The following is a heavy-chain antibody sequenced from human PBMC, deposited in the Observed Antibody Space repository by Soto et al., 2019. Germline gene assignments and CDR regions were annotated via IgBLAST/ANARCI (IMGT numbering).Heavy chain of an antibody. CDR3: ARWDGYGDV. CDR2: LSGGGSST. CDR1: GFSFSTYS. Sequence: GGSLRLSCAASGFSFSTYSMAWVRQTPGKGLAWVSGLSGGGSSTFYADPVQGRFTISVDNSKNTVYLQMNSLRVEDTAVYYCARWDGYGDVWGQGTLVTVSS. D-gene: IGHD4-17*01. V-gene: IGHV3-23*01. J-gene: IGHJ4*02.